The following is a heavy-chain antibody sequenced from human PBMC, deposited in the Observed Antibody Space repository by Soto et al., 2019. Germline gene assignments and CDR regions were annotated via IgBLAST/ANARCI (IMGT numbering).Heavy chain of an antibody. V-gene: IGHV4-31*03. J-gene: IGHJ5*02. CDR3: AREERYFDWYPVGPWFDP. CDR1: GGSISSGGYY. Sequence: PSETLSLTFTVSGGSISSGGYYWSWIRQHPGKGLEWIGYIYYSGSTYYNPSLKSRVTISVDTSKNRFSLKLSSVTAADTAVYYCAREERYFDWYPVGPWFDPWGQGTLVTVSS. CDR2: IYYSGST. D-gene: IGHD3-9*01.